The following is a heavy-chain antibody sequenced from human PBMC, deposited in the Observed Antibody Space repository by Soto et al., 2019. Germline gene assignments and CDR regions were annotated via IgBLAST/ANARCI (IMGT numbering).Heavy chain of an antibody. V-gene: IGHV1-2*02. J-gene: IGHJ6*02. D-gene: IGHD3-16*01. CDR3: ARDDYDYVWGIRDYYYYGMDV. CDR1: GDTFTGYY. CDR2: INPNSGGT. Sequence: ASVKVSCKASGDTFTGYYMHWVRQAPGQGLEWMGWINPNSGGTNYAQKFQGRVTMTRDTSISTAYMELSRLRSDDTAVYYCARDDYDYVWGIRDYYYYGMDVWGQGTTVTAP.